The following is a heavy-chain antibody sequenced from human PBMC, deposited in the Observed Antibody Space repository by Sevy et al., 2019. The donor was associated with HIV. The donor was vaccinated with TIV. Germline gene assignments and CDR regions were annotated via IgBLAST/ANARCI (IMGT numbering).Heavy chain of an antibody. D-gene: IGHD4-4*01. CDR2: MSNSGSAL. J-gene: IGHJ4*02. Sequence: GGSLRLSCTASGFTFSTYTLTWVRQAPGKGLEWISYMSNSGSALYYSDSVKGRFTISRDNAKNSLYLQMNSLRAEDTAVYYCARDLPPSATTVAHFDNWGQGTLVTVSS. CDR1: GFTFSTYT. CDR3: ARDLPPSATTVAHFDN. V-gene: IGHV3-48*04.